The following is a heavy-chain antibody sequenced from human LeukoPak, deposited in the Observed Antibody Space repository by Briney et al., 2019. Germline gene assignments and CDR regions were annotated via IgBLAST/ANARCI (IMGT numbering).Heavy chain of an antibody. J-gene: IGHJ3*02. CDR3: VSGRVAGIDAFDI. D-gene: IGHD6-19*01. CDR1: GGSISSSNW. V-gene: IGHV4-4*02. Sequence: PSGTLSLTCAVSGGSISSSNWWSWVRQPPGKGLEWIGEIYHSGSTNYNPSLKSRVTISVDKSKNQFSLKLSSVTPEDTAVYYCVSGRVAGIDAFDIWGQGTMVTVSS. CDR2: IYHSGST.